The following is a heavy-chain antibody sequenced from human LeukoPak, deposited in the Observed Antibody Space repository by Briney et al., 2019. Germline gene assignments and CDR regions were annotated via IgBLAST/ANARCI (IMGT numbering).Heavy chain of an antibody. D-gene: IGHD2-15*01. CDR2: IYYSGST. J-gene: IGHJ6*03. CDR1: GGSISSYY. Sequence: SETLSLTCTVSGGSISSYYWNWIRQPPGKGLEWIGYIYYSGSTNYNPSLKSRVTISVDTSKNQFSLKLSSVTAADTAVYYCARSVEGYCSGGSCYSYYYYMDVWGKGTTVTVSS. CDR3: ARSVEGYCSGGSCYSYYYYMDV. V-gene: IGHV4-59*01.